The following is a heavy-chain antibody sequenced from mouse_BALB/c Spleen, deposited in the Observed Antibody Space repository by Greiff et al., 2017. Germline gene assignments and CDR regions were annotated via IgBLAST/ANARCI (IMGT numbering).Heavy chain of an antibody. Sequence: QVQLKESGPGLVAPSQSLSITCTVSGFSLSRYSVHWVRQPPGKGLEWLGMIWGGGSTDYNSALKSRLSISKDNSTSQVFLKMSSLQTDDPARYYCAGNPPRDYAMDYWGQGTSVTVSS. V-gene: IGHV2-6-4*01. J-gene: IGHJ4*01. CDR1: GFSLSRYS. CDR3: AGNPPRDYAMDY. CDR2: IWGGGST.